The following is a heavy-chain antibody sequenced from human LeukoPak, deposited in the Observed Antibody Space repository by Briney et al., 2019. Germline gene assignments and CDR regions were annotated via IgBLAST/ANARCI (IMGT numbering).Heavy chain of an antibody. CDR1: XGSISSSRYX. CDR3: ARHNDPGHAFDI. D-gene: IGHD1-1*01. J-gene: IGHJ3*02. V-gene: IGHV4-39*01. Sequence: SETLSLTCTXSXGSISSSRYXWGXIRXPXXKXLXWIGSVYYSGSTYYNPSLKSRVTISIDTSKSQFSLKLSSVPAADTAVYYCARHNDPGHAFDIWGQGTMVTVSS. CDR2: VYYSGST.